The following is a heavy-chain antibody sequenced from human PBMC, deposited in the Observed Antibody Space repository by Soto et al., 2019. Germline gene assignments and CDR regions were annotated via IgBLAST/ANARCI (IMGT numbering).Heavy chain of an antibody. CDR3: AREPRAGYSSGWYWFDP. V-gene: IGHV1-2*04. CDR1: GYTFTCYE. J-gene: IGHJ5*02. Sequence: ASVKLSCKASGYTFTCYEMHWVRQAPGQGLEWMGWINPNSGGTNYAQKFQGWVTMTRDTSISTAYMELSRLRSDDTAVYYCAREPRAGYSSGWYWFDPWGQGTLVTVSS. CDR2: INPNSGGT. D-gene: IGHD6-19*01.